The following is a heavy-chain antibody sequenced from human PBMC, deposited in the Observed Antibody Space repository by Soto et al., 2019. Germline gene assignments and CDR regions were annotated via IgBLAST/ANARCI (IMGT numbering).Heavy chain of an antibody. J-gene: IGHJ6*02. CDR2: IYPGDSDT. V-gene: IGHV5-51*01. Sequence: GESLKISCKGSGYSFTSYWIGWVRQMPGKGLEWLGIIYPGDSDTRYSPSFQPQVTISADKSISTAYLQWSSRKASDTAMYYCARGRHGSGSYPFGYHGMDVWGQGTTVTVSS. CDR3: ARGRHGSGSYPFGYHGMDV. CDR1: GYSFTSYW. D-gene: IGHD3-10*01.